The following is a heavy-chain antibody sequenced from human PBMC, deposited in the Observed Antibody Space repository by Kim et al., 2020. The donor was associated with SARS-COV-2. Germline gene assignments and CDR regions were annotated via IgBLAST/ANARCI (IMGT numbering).Heavy chain of an antibody. Sequence: GSGKGRFTIPRDTSTTALYLQVNSLRAEDTAVYYCAKDLYYDNSGPRFDYWGQGTLVTVSS. D-gene: IGHD3-22*01. CDR3: AKDLYYDNSGPRFDY. V-gene: IGHV3-23*01. J-gene: IGHJ4*02.